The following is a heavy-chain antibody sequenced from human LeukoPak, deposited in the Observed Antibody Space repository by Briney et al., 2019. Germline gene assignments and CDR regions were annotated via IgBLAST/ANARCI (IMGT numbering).Heavy chain of an antibody. D-gene: IGHD1-26*01. CDR3: AKRGSGNYYFDY. Sequence: GGSLRLSCAASGFTFSSYAMSWVRQAPGKGLEWVTTISGNGDSRYYADSVKGRFTISRDNSKNTQYLQINSLRAEDTAVYYCAKRGSGNYYFDYWGQGTLVTVSS. CDR2: ISGNGDSR. J-gene: IGHJ4*02. CDR1: GFTFSSYA. V-gene: IGHV3-23*01.